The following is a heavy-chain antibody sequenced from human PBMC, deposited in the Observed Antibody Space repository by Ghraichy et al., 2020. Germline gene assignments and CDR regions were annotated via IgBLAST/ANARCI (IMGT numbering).Heavy chain of an antibody. J-gene: IGHJ5*02. D-gene: IGHD3-10*01. V-gene: IGHV4-34*01. CDR3: ALGVGSGSYFRFDP. CDR1: GGSFSGYY. Sequence: SETLSLTCAVYGGSFSGYYWSWIRQPPGRGLEWIGEINQSGSTNYTPSLKSRVTISVDTPKNQFSLKLSSVTAADTAVYYCALGVGSGSYFRFDPWGQGTLVTVSS. CDR2: INQSGST.